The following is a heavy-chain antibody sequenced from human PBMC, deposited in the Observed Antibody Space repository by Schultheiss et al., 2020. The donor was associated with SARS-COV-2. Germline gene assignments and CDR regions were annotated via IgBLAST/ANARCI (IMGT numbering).Heavy chain of an antibody. CDR2: IYYSGST. D-gene: IGHD3-10*01. V-gene: IGHV4-39*01. CDR1: GGSISSGGYY. J-gene: IGHJ4*02. Sequence: SETLSLTCTVSGGSISSGGYYWGWIRQPPGKGLEWIGSIYYSGSTYYNPSLKSRVTISVDTSKNQFSLKLSSVTAADTAVYYCARHTGSGFGELSKPYYFDYWGQGTLVTVSS. CDR3: ARHTGSGFGELSKPYYFDY.